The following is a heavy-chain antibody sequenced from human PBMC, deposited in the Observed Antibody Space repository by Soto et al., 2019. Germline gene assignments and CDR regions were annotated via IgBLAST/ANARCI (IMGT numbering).Heavy chain of an antibody. Sequence: QVQLQQWGAGLLKPSETLSLTCAVYGGSFSGYYWSWIRQPPGKGLEWIGEINHSGSTNYNPSLKSQVTISVDTSKNQFSLKLSSVTAADTAVYYCARGRAVLRYFDWPKGYYYGMDVWGQGTTVTVSS. J-gene: IGHJ6*02. V-gene: IGHV4-34*01. CDR1: GGSFSGYY. CDR3: ARGRAVLRYFDWPKGYYYGMDV. CDR2: INHSGST. D-gene: IGHD3-9*01.